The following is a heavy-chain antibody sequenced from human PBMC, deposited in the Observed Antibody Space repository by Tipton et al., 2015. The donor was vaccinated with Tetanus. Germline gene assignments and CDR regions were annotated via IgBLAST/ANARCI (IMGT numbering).Heavy chain of an antibody. CDR1: GFALGDYY. CDR3: ARDRGGNDGSYLDY. CDR2: SSSRGTTT. V-gene: IGHV3-11*01. Sequence: SLRLSCAASGFALGDYYMSWIRQAPGKGLEWISYSSSRGTTTYYTDSVRGRFTISRDNAKNSLYLLLNSLRADDTAVYYCARDRGGNDGSYLDYWGQGTLVTVSS. J-gene: IGHJ4*02. D-gene: IGHD5-12*01.